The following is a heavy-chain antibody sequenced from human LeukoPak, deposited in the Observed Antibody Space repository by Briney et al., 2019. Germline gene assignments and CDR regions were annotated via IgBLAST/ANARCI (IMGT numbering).Heavy chain of an antibody. V-gene: IGHV4-4*07. CDR3: ARLITETTTAFDI. CDR2: VYTSGST. CDR1: GGSISGYY. D-gene: IGHD1-7*01. Sequence: SETLSLTCSVSGGSISGYYWTWIRQPAGKGLEWIGRVYTSGSTHYNPSLKTRLTTSVDTSKNQFSLKLSSVTAADTAVYYCARLITETTTAFDIWGQGTMVTVSS. J-gene: IGHJ3*02.